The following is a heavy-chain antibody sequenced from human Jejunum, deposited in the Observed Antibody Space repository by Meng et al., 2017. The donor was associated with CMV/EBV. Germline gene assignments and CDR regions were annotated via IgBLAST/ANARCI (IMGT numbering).Heavy chain of an antibody. CDR3: ARGRASGYYYILDY. V-gene: IGHV3-21*01. CDR1: GFSLSSYG. D-gene: IGHD3-22*01. Sequence: GFSLSSYGLNWVRQAPGKGLEWVSSISSSSRYIFYADSVKGRFTISRDNAKNSLYLQMNGLRAEDTAVYYCARGRASGYYYILDYWGQGTLVTVSS. CDR2: ISSSSRYI. J-gene: IGHJ4*02.